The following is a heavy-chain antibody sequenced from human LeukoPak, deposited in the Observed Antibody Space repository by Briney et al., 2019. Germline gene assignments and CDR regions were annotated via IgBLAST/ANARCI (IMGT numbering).Heavy chain of an antibody. V-gene: IGHV3-23*01. D-gene: IGHD1-26*01. CDR3: AKGIVGGIGYSDY. J-gene: IGHJ4*02. CDR2: ISGSGGST. Sequence: GGSLRLSCAASGFTFSSYGMSWVRQAPGKGLEWVSAISGSGGSTYYADSVKGRFTISRDNSKNTLYLQMNSLRAEDTAVYYCAKGIVGGIGYSDYWGQGTLVTVSS. CDR1: GFTFSSYG.